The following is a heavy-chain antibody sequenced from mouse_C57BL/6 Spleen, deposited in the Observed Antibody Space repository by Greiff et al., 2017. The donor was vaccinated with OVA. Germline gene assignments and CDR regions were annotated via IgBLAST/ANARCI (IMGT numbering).Heavy chain of an antibody. Sequence: QVQLQQSGAELVKPGASVKLSCKASGYTFTSYWMQWVKQRPGQGLEWIGEIDPSDSYTNYNQKFKGKATLTVDTSSSTAYMQLSSLTSEDSAVYYCARYYDWYFDVWGTGTTVTVSS. CDR3: ARYYDWYFDV. V-gene: IGHV1-50*01. CDR1: GYTFTSYW. CDR2: IDPSDSYT. D-gene: IGHD1-1*02. J-gene: IGHJ1*03.